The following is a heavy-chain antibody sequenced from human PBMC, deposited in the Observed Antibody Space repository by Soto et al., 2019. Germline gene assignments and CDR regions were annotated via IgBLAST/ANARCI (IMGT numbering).Heavy chain of an antibody. Sequence: QVTLKESGPALVKPTEPLTLTCTVSGFSRTTGKMGVSWIRQPPGKALEWLAHILSDNERSYSTSLQGRLTSSKDTSGSQVVVSMTNVDAVNTATHYGARMNVDSYQNCLAMDVWGQGTTVTVS. CDR3: ARMNVDSYQNCLAMDV. CDR2: ILSDNER. J-gene: IGHJ6*02. D-gene: IGHD4-17*01. V-gene: IGHV2-26*01. CDR1: GFSRTTGKMG.